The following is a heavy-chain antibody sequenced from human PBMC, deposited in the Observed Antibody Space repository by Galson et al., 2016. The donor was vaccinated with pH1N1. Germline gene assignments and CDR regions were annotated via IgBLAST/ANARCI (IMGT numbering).Heavy chain of an antibody. V-gene: IGHV3-7*01. CDR3: TRCDYSDYVGIDY. CDR1: GFTFSTYW. Sequence: SLRLSCAASGFTFSTYWMSWVRQAPGKGLEWVANINPDGSKKYYVDSVKGRFTISRDNAKNSLYLQMNSLRVEDAALYYCTRCDYSDYVGIDYWGQGTVVTVSS. D-gene: IGHD4-11*01. CDR2: INPDGSKK. J-gene: IGHJ4*02.